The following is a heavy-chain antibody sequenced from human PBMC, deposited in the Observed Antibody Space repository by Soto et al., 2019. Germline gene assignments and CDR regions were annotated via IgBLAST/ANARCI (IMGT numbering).Heavy chain of an antibody. V-gene: IGHV4-59*02. CDR2: IYYNGNT. J-gene: IGHJ4*02. D-gene: IGHD5-18*01. Sequence: QVQLQESGPGLVKPSEALSLTCSVSGGSVSTYYWSWIRQPPGKGLEWIGYIYYNGNTNYNPSLKSRVTISLDTSTKHVSLNQSPVPTADTAVYYCALNHGYSAGPRINHYFHSWGQGSLVTVSS. CDR3: ALNHGYSAGPRINHYFHS. CDR1: GGSVSTYY.